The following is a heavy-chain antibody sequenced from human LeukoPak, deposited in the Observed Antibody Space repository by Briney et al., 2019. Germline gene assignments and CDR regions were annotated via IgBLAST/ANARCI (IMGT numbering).Heavy chain of an antibody. CDR2: INPKTGGT. J-gene: IGHJ4*02. CDR3: ARAFSDFWSGPDY. Sequence: ASVKVSCKASGYXLIGYYMFWVRQAPGQGTEWMGWINPKTGGTNYAQMFQGRVTMTRDTSISTAYMELSRLTSDDTAVYYCARAFSDFWSGPDYWGQGTQVTVSS. CDR1: GYXLIGYY. V-gene: IGHV1-2*02. D-gene: IGHD3-3*01.